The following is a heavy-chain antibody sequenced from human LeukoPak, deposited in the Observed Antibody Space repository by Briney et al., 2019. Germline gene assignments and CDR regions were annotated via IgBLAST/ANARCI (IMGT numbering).Heavy chain of an antibody. Sequence: GGSLRLSCTVSGIIFSDAWMNWVRQAPGKGLEWVGRIKSKVDGGTIDYAAPVKGRFTISRDDSENILYLQMNSLKTAGTAMYYCTKDPPLTGGVYSAYWGQGTLVTVSS. V-gene: IGHV3-15*07. CDR1: GIIFSDAW. D-gene: IGHD7-27*01. CDR2: IKSKVDGGTI. CDR3: TKDPPLTGGVYSAY. J-gene: IGHJ4*02.